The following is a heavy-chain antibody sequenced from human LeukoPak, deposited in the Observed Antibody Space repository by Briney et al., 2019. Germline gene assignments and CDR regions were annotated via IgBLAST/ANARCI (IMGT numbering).Heavy chain of an antibody. CDR1: GFTFRIYA. J-gene: IGHJ4*02. V-gene: IGHV3-23*01. Sequence: PGGSLRLSCAASGFTFRIYAMSWVRQAPGKGLEWVSAISASGDATYYADSVKGRFTISRDNAKNSLYLQMNSLRAEDTAVYYCARDVRGQYYFDYWGRGTLVTVSS. D-gene: IGHD3-10*02. CDR3: ARDVRGQYYFDY. CDR2: ISASGDAT.